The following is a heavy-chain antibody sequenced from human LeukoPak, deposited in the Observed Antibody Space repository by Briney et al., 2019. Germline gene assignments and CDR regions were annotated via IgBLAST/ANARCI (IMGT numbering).Heavy chain of an antibody. CDR3: ARDPSGRGAVCWFDP. J-gene: IGHJ5*02. V-gene: IGHV3-21*01. CDR2: ISSSSSYI. CDR1: GFTISSNY. Sequence: PGGSLRLSCAASGFTISSNYMSWVRQAPGKGLEWVSSISSSSSYIYYADSVKGRFTISRDNAKNSLYPQMNSLRAEDTAVYYCARDPSGRGAVCWFDPWGQGTLVTVSS. D-gene: IGHD6-19*01.